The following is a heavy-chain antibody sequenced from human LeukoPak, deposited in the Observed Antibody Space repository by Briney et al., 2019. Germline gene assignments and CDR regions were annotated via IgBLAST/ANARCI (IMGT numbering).Heavy chain of an antibody. CDR1: GFTFSSDS. V-gene: IGHV3-21*01. CDR2: ITSDSRYI. Sequence: GGSLRLSCAASGFTFSSDSMNWVRQAPGKGLEWVSSITSDSRYIFYADSVKGRFTISRANAKSSLYLQMNSLRAEDTAVYYCAKEYYDFWSGYPHDYWGQGTLVTVSS. CDR3: AKEYYDFWSGYPHDY. J-gene: IGHJ4*02. D-gene: IGHD3-3*01.